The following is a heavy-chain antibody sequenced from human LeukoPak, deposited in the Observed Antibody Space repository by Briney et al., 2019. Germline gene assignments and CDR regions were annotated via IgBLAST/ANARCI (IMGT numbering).Heavy chain of an antibody. D-gene: IGHD3-10*01. CDR3: ASNSFDYYGSGSYSVDY. CDR1: GGSISSSSYY. V-gene: IGHV4-39*01. CDR2: FLYSGTT. Sequence: SETLSLTCTVSGGSISSSSYYWGWIRQSPGKGLEWIGSFLYSGTTYYNPSLETRVTISVDTSKNQLSLKLTSVTAADTAVYYCASNSFDYYGSGSYSVDYWGQGTLVTVSS. J-gene: IGHJ4*02.